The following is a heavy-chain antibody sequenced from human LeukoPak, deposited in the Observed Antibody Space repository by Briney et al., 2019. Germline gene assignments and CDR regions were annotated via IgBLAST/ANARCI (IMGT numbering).Heavy chain of an antibody. D-gene: IGHD3-3*01. CDR2: INHSGST. J-gene: IGHJ5*02. CDR3: ARFRKYYDFWSGHYNWFDP. Sequence: PSETLSLTCAVYGGSFSGYYWSWIRLPPGKGLEWIGEINHSGSTNYNPSLKSRVTISVDTSKNQFSLKLSSVTAADTAVYYCARFRKYYDFWSGHYNWFDPWGQGTLVTVSS. CDR1: GGSFSGYY. V-gene: IGHV4-34*01.